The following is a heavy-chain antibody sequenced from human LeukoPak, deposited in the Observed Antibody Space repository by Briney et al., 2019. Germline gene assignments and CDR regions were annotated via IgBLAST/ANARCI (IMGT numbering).Heavy chain of an antibody. V-gene: IGHV4-59*01. D-gene: IGHD3-22*01. CDR3: ARDIVYYESSGYYHSFDP. J-gene: IGHJ5*02. CDR1: GDSISSYD. CDR2: IYYSGST. Sequence: SETLSLTCTVSGDSISSYDWSCIRQPPGKGLEWIGYIYYSGSTNYNPSLKSRVTISVDTSKNQFSLKLSSVTAADTAVYYCARDIVYYESSGYYHSFDPWGQGTLVTVSS.